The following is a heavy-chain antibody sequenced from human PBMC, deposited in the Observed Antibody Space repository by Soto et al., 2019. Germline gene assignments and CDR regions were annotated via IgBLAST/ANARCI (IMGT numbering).Heavy chain of an antibody. CDR1: GGSISSGGYF. Sequence: QVQLQESGPGLVKPSQTLSLTCTVSGGSISSGGYFWSWIRQHPGKGLEWIGFIYYSGSTYYNPSLKSRGTISVDTSKNQFSLKLSSVTAADTAVYYCAREVAAPYYDYRMDVWGQGTTVTVSS. D-gene: IGHD1-26*01. J-gene: IGHJ6*02. V-gene: IGHV4-31*03. CDR3: AREVAAPYYDYRMDV. CDR2: IYYSGST.